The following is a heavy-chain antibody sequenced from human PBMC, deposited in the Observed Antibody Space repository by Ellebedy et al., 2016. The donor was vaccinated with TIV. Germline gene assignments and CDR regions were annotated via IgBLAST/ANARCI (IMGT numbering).Heavy chain of an antibody. D-gene: IGHD6-19*01. CDR3: ARARSSGWLHTPDY. Sequence: AASVKVFCKASGYTFTSYYMHWVRQAPGQGLEWMGIINPSGGCTTYAQKLQGRVTMTRDTSTSTVYMELSSLRSEDTAVYYCARARSSGWLHTPDYWGQGTLVTVSS. J-gene: IGHJ4*02. V-gene: IGHV1-46*04. CDR2: INPSGGCT. CDR1: GYTFTSYY.